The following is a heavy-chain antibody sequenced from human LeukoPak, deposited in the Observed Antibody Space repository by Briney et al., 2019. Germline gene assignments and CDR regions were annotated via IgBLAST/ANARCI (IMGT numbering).Heavy chain of an antibody. V-gene: IGHV3-74*03. Sequence: PGGSLRLSCAASGLTFSTYWMHWVRQAPGKRLAWVARINPDGSIRTYANSVQGRVTISRDTAKDTLFLQMNSLRAEDTAVYYCAREARVGGALQYWGQGTPVTVSS. CDR3: AREARVGGALQY. J-gene: IGHJ4*02. CDR1: GLTFSTYW. CDR2: INPDGSIR. D-gene: IGHD1-26*01.